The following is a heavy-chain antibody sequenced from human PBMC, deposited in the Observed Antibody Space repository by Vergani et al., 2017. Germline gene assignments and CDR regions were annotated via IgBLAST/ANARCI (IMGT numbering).Heavy chain of an antibody. CDR1: GFTFSSYS. CDR3: TKGSRGYTGYFFDY. J-gene: IGHJ4*02. V-gene: IGHV3-21*04. D-gene: IGHD5-12*01. Sequence: EVQLVESGGGLVKPGGSLRLSCAASGFTFSSYSMNWVRQAPGKGLEWVSSISSSGSTIYYADSVKGRFIISRDNSKNTLHLQMNSLRADDTAVYYCTKGSRGYTGYFFDYWGQGTLATVSS. CDR2: ISSSGSTI.